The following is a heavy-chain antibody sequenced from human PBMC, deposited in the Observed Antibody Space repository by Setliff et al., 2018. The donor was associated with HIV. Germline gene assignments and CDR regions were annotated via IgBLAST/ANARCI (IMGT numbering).Heavy chain of an antibody. CDR3: ARHTTWFSGYFDN. D-gene: IGHD3-10*01. CDR2: VSYSGST. CDR1: GGSINSSAYY. J-gene: IGHJ4*02. Sequence: PSETLSLTCTVVGGSINSSAYYWGWIRQHPGKGLEWIGSVSYSGSTYYNPSLKSRVTITLDPSKNQFSLKLSSVTAADTALYYCARHTTWFSGYFDNWGQGALVTVSS. V-gene: IGHV4-39*01.